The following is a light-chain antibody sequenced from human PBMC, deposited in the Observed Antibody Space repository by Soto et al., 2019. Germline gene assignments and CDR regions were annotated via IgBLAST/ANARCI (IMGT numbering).Light chain of an antibody. V-gene: IGKV1-39*01. Sequence: DIQMTQSPSSLSASVGDRVTITCRASQSISSDLNWYQQKPGKSPKLLIYAASSLQSGVPSRFSGSGSGTDFTLTIISLQPADFATYYCQQSYSTLFTFGPGTKVDIK. CDR1: QSISSD. CDR3: QQSYSTLFT. J-gene: IGKJ3*01. CDR2: AAS.